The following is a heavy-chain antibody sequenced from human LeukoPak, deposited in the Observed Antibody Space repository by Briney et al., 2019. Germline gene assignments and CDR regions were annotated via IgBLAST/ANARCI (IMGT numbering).Heavy chain of an antibody. V-gene: IGHV4-30-4*01. CDR3: ARGRSYYDFWSGYYSPRDVDTATYY. Sequence: PSETLSLTCTVSGGSISSGDYYWSWIRQPPGKGLEWIGYIYYSGSTYYNPSLKSRVTISVDTSKNQFSLKLSSVTAADTAVYYCARGRSYYDFWSGYYSPRDVDTATYYWGQGTLVTVSS. D-gene: IGHD3-3*01. CDR2: IYYSGST. CDR1: GGSISSGDYY. J-gene: IGHJ4*02.